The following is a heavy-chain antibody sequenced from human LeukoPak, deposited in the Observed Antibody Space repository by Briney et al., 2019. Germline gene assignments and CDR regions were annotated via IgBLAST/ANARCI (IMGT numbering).Heavy chain of an antibody. CDR1: GGTFSDFA. CDR3: ARGYCNGDSCFHDAFDI. J-gene: IGHJ3*02. D-gene: IGHD2-15*01. CDR2: IIPIFGAT. V-gene: IGHV1-69*05. Sequence: ASVKVSXKTSGGTFSDFAFSWVRQAPGQGLEWMGRIIPIFGATSYAQNFQGRVSITTDESTSTAYMELSSLRSEDTAVYYCARGYCNGDSCFHDAFDIWGQGTMVTVSS.